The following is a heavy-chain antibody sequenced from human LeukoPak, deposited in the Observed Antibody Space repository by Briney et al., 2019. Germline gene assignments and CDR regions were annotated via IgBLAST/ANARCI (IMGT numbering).Heavy chain of an antibody. CDR1: GFTFSASA. Sequence: GGSLRLSCAASGFTFSASAMHWVRQASGQGLEWVGRIRTKDNSYATVYTASVKGRFTISRDDSNNRAYLQMNSLKTEDTAVYYCTRVSGDHYGSGTSFDYWGQGTLVTVSS. D-gene: IGHD3-10*01. J-gene: IGHJ4*02. CDR3: TRVSGDHYGSGTSFDY. CDR2: IRTKDNSYAT. V-gene: IGHV3-73*01.